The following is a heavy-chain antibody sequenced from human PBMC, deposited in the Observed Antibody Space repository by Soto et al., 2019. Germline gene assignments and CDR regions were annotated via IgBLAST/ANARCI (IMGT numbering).Heavy chain of an antibody. D-gene: IGHD2-21*01. CDR3: ARHPYCGGDCYSVGAFDI. V-gene: IGHV1-69*02. J-gene: IGHJ3*02. CDR2: IIPILGIA. Sequence: QVQLVQSGAEVKKPGSSVKVSCKASGGTFSSYTISWVRQAPGQGLEWMGRIIPILGIANYAQKFQGRVTITADKSTSTAYMELSSLRSDDTAVYYCARHPYCGGDCYSVGAFDIWGQGTMVTVSS. CDR1: GGTFSSYT.